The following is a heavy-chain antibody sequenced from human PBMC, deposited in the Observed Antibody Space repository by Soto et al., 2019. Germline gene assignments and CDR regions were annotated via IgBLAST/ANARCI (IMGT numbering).Heavy chain of an antibody. D-gene: IGHD2-21*02. CDR1: GFTFSMYS. Sequence: SLRLSCEVSGFTFSMYSMSWVRQSPGKGLEWVAKIPQDGVDGHYADSVKGRFIISRDNGKNSLHLQLNNLRAEDTAAYYCARDHLILPAHDFFYGSDVWGRGATVTVSS. V-gene: IGHV3-7*03. J-gene: IGHJ6*02. CDR3: ARDHLILPAHDFFYGSDV. CDR2: IPQDGVDG.